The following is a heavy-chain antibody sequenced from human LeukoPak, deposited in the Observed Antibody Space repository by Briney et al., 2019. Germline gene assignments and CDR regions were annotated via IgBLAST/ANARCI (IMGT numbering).Heavy chain of an antibody. Sequence: SETLSLTCTVSGGSISSYHWSWIRQPPGKGLECIGYIYSSGSTNYNPSLKSRVTISVDTSKNQFSLKLSSVTAADTAVYYCXXXXXXXXXXXFYYEGDAFDIWGQGTMVTVSS. CDR3: XXXXXXXXXXXFYYEGDAFDI. CDR2: IYSSGST. CDR1: GGSISSYH. J-gene: IGHJ3*02. V-gene: IGHV4-59*01. D-gene: IGHD3-22*01.